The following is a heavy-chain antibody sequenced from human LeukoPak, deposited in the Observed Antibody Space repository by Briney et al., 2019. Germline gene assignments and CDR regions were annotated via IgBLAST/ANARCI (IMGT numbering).Heavy chain of an antibody. D-gene: IGHD6-13*01. Sequence: GASVKVSCTASGYTFTSYGISWVRQAPGPWREWMGWISAYNGNTNYAQKLQGRVTMTTDTSTSTAYMELRSLRSDDTAVYYCARDRIAAPYYMDVWGKGTTVTISS. CDR2: ISAYNGNT. CDR1: GYTFTSYG. V-gene: IGHV1-18*01. J-gene: IGHJ6*03. CDR3: ARDRIAAPYYMDV.